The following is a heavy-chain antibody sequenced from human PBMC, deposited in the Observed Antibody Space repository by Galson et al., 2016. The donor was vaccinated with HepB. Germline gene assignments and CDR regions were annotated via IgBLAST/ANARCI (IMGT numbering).Heavy chain of an antibody. CDR1: EFSFRSYS. CDR3: GRGSSGDVYNFGAY. J-gene: IGHJ4*02. V-gene: IGHV3-23*01. Sequence: SLRLSCAASEFSFRSYSMNWVRQAPGKGLEWVSGISVSGDHVYYADSVKGRLTIYRENSKNTVYLQMNSLRAEDTAVYYCGRGSSGDVYNFGAYWGQGTRVTVSS. CDR2: ISVSGDHV. D-gene: IGHD5-24*01.